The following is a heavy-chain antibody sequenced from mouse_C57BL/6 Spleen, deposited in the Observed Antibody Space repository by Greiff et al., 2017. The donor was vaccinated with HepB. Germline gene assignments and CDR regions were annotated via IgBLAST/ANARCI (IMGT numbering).Heavy chain of an antibody. CDR3: ARSGSYYGSRYWYFDV. J-gene: IGHJ1*03. Sequence: EVQLVESGGGLVKPGGSLKLSCAASGFTFSSYAMSWVRQTPEKGLEWVATISDGGSYTYYPDNVKGRFTISRDNAKNNLYLQMSHLKSEDTAMYYCARSGSYYGSRYWYFDVWGTGTTVTVSS. V-gene: IGHV5-4*01. D-gene: IGHD1-1*01. CDR2: ISDGGSYT. CDR1: GFTFSSYA.